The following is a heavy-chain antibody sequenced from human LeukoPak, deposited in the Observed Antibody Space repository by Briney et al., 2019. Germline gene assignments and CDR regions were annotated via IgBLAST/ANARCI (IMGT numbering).Heavy chain of an antibody. D-gene: IGHD4-11*01. J-gene: IGHJ6*03. Sequence: SETLSLTCTVSGGSISSHYWSWIRQPPGKGLEWIGYIYYSGSTNYNPSLKSRVTISVDTSKNQFFLKLSSVTAADTAVYYCARSRTTYYYYYMDVWGKGTTVTVSS. CDR2: IYYSGST. CDR3: ARSRTTYYYYYMDV. CDR1: GGSISSHY. V-gene: IGHV4-59*11.